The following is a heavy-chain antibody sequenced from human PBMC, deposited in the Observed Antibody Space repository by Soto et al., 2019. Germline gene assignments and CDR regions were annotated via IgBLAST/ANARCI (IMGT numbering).Heavy chain of an antibody. CDR2: IYYSGST. Sequence: SSETLSLTCTVSGGSISSYYWSWIRQPPGKGLEWIGYIYYSGSTNYNPSLKSRVTISVDTSKNQFSLKLSSVTAADTAVYYCARVAPSSYYDSSAYFSGNYYYGMDVWGQGTTVTVSS. CDR3: ARVAPSSYYDSSAYFSGNYYYGMDV. V-gene: IGHV4-59*01. D-gene: IGHD3-22*01. CDR1: GGSISSYY. J-gene: IGHJ6*02.